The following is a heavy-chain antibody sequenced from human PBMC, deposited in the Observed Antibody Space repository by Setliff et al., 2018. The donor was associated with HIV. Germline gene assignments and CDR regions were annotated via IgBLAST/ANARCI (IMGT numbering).Heavy chain of an antibody. J-gene: IGHJ6*02. CDR3: ARGKLRYFDGYYYYYGMDV. CDR1: GASIRSGDYY. V-gene: IGHV4-30-4*08. Sequence: LSLTCTVSGASIRSGDYYWSWIRQPPGKDLEWIGYIYYSGSTYYNPSLKSRITISVDTSKNQFSLNLDSVTAADTAVYYCARGKLRYFDGYYYYYGMDVWGQGTTVTVSS. CDR2: IYYSGST. D-gene: IGHD3-9*01.